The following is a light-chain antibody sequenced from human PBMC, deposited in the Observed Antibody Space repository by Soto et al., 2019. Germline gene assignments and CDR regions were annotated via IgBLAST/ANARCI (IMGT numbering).Light chain of an antibody. CDR3: QSYDSSLTAVV. V-gene: IGLV1-40*01. CDR1: SSNIGANYD. Sequence: QSVLTQPPSVSGAPGQRVTISCTGSSSNIGANYDVQWYQQLPGTAPRLLIYGNNNRPSGVPDRISGSKSGTSASLAITGLQAEDEGHYYCQSYDSSLTAVVFGGGTKATVL. J-gene: IGLJ2*01. CDR2: GNN.